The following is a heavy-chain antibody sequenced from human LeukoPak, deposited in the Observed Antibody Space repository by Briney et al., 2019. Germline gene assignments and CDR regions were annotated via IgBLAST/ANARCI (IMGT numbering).Heavy chain of an antibody. CDR2: ISGSGGST. J-gene: IGHJ4*02. Sequence: GGSLRLSCAASGFTFSSYAMSWVRQAPGKGLEWVSAISGSGGSTYYADSVKGRFTISRDNSKNTRYLQMNSLRAEDTAVYYCAKLVGVGELFWGHFLEDYWGQGTLVTVSS. CDR3: AKLVGVGELFWGHFLEDY. V-gene: IGHV3-23*01. CDR1: GFTFSSYA. D-gene: IGHD3-10*01.